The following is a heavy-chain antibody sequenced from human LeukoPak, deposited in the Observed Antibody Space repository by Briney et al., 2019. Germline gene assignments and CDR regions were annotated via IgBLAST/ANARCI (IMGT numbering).Heavy chain of an antibody. CDR2: INHSVST. CDR1: GGSFSGYS. D-gene: IGHD4-11*01. J-gene: IGHJ5*02. CDR3: ARVARWIYSNYGVWFDP. Sequence: PSETLSLTCAVYGGSFSGYSWSWIRQPPGKGLEWIGEINHSVSTNYNPSLKSRVTISVDTSKNQFSLKLTSVTAAGTAVYYCARVARWIYSNYGVWFDPWGQGTLVTVSS. V-gene: IGHV4-34*01.